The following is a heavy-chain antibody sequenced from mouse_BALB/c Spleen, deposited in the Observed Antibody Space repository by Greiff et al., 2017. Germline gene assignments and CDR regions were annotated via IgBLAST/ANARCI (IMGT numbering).Heavy chain of an antibody. CDR2: ISSGGST. CDR1: GFTFSSYA. D-gene: IGHD1-1*02. V-gene: IGHV5-6-5*01. J-gene: IGHJ3*01. CDR3: ARDYSY. Sequence: EVQRVESGGGLVKPGGSLTLSCAASGFTFSSYAMSWVRQTPEKRLEWVASISSGGSTYYPDSVKGRFTISRDNARNILYLQMSSLRSEDTAMYYCARDYSYWGQGTLVTVSA.